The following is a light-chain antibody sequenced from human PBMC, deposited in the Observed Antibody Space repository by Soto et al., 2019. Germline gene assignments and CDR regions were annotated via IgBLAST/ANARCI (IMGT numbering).Light chain of an antibody. CDR1: QSISSY. J-gene: IGKJ1*01. CDR2: AAS. V-gene: IGKV1-39*01. Sequence: DIQMTQSPSSLSASAGDRVTITCRASQSISSYLNWYQQKPGKAPKLLIYAASSLQSGVPSRFSGSGSGTDFTLTISSLQPEDFATYYCQQYETFSGTFGPGTKVDIK. CDR3: QQYETFSGT.